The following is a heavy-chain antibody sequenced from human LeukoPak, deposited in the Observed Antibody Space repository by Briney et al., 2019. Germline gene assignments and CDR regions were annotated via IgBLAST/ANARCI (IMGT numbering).Heavy chain of an antibody. V-gene: IGHV1-18*04. J-gene: IGHJ4*02. CDR3: ARAPYCNGGSCYPDY. CDR1: GYTFTSYG. Sequence: ASVKVSCKASGYTFTSYGISWVRQAPGQGLEWVGWISAYNGNTNYAQKLQGRVTMTTDTSTSTAYMELRSLRSDDTAVYYCARAPYCNGGSCYPDYWGQGTLVTVSS. CDR2: ISAYNGNT. D-gene: IGHD2-15*01.